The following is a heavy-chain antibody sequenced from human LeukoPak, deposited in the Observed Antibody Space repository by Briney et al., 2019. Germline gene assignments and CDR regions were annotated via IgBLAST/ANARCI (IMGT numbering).Heavy chain of an antibody. D-gene: IGHD3-10*01. CDR3: ARVPDSGYFDY. V-gene: IGHV4-34*01. Sequence: SETLSLTCAVYGGSFSGYYWSWIRQPPGKGLEWIGEINHSGSTNYNPSLKSRVTISVDTSKNQFSLKLSSVTAADTAVYYCARVPDSGYFDYWGQGTLVTVSS. CDR2: INHSGST. CDR1: GGSFSGYY. J-gene: IGHJ4*02.